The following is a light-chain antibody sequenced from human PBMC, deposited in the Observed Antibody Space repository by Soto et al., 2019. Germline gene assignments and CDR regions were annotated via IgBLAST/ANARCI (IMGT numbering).Light chain of an antibody. CDR2: DVS. CDR3: SSYTSSSTLYV. V-gene: IGLV2-14*01. Sequence: SVLTQPASVSGSPGQAIPISCTGTSSDVGGYNYVSWYQQHPGKAPKLMIYDVSNRPSGVSNRFSGSKSGNTASLTISGLQAEDAADYYCSSYTSSSTLYVFGTGTKVTV. CDR1: SSDVGGYNY. J-gene: IGLJ1*01.